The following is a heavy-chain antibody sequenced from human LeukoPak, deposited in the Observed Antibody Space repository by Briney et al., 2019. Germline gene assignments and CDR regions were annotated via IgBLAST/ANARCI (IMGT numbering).Heavy chain of an antibody. Sequence: GASVKVSCKASGGTFSSYAISWVRQVPGQGLEWMGGIIPIFGTANYAQKFRGRVTITADESTSTAYMELSSLRSEDTAVYYCARDGLLWFGELSPAPFDYWGQGTLVTVSP. CDR3: ARDGLLWFGELSPAPFDY. CDR2: IIPIFGTA. D-gene: IGHD3-10*01. V-gene: IGHV1-69*13. CDR1: GGTFSSYA. J-gene: IGHJ4*02.